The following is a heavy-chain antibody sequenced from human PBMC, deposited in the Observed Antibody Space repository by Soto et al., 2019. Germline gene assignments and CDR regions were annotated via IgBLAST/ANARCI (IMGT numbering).Heavy chain of an antibody. CDR2: ISPRSDYI. J-gene: IGHJ4*02. D-gene: IGHD3-10*01. CDR1: GFIFSSYS. V-gene: IGHV3-21*06. CDR3: ARVSGTLERYSDLDY. Sequence: EVQLVESGGGLVKPGGSLRLSCAASGFIFSSYSMNWVRQAPGKGLEWVSSISPRSDYIYFADSMRGRFTISRDNAQNLLYLHMNNLRAEDTAVYHCARVSGTLERYSDLDYWGQGTLVTVSS.